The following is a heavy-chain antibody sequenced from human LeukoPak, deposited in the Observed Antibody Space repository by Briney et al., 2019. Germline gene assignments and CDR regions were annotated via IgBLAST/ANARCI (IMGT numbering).Heavy chain of an antibody. D-gene: IGHD1-20*01. Sequence: ASVKVSCKASGYTFTSCDSTWVRQATAQGHEWKGWMNPNSGNTGYAQKLQGRVTMTRNTSTSTAYMELSSLRSEDTAVYYCARGRGNWNDDYFDYWGQGTLVTVSS. V-gene: IGHV1-8*01. CDR2: MNPNSGNT. CDR1: GYTFTSCD. CDR3: ARGRGNWNDDYFDY. J-gene: IGHJ4*02.